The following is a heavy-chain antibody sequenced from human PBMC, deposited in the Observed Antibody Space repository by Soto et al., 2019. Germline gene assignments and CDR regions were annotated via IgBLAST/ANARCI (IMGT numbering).Heavy chain of an antibody. CDR3: ARVRSSRWWGLPGNYNYGLDV. J-gene: IGHJ6*02. D-gene: IGHD6-13*01. Sequence: QVHLVQSGAEVKKPGASVKVSCKASGYTFTDYALHWVRQAPGQSLEWMGWINCGNGNIKYSQRFQGRVTITRDTSASTAHMELRSLRSEDMAVYYCARVRSSRWWGLPGNYNYGLDVWGQGTTVTVSS. CDR1: GYTFTDYA. V-gene: IGHV1-3*01. CDR2: INCGNGNI.